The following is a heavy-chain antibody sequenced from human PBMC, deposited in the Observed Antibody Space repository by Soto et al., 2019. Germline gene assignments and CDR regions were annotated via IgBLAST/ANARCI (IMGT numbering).Heavy chain of an antibody. D-gene: IGHD3-22*01. V-gene: IGHV4-39*01. Sequence: SETLSLTCTVSGGSVSSSSYYWGWIRQPPGKGLEWIGSIYYSGSTYYNPSLKSRVTISVDTSKGQFSLKLTSVTAADTAVYYCASLLYYDSSGFYHSFDPWGQGTLVTVSS. J-gene: IGHJ5*02. CDR2: IYYSGST. CDR3: ASLLYYDSSGFYHSFDP. CDR1: GGSVSSSSYY.